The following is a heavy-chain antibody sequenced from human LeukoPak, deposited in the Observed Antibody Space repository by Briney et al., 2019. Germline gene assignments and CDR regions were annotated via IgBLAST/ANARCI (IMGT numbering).Heavy chain of an antibody. CDR1: GYTFTSYY. CDR2: INPSGGST. Sequence: ASVKVSCKASGYTFTSYYMHWVRQAPGQGLEWMGIINPSGGSTSYAQKFQGRVTMTRDTSTSTVYMELSSLRSEDTAVYDCARDWSCSTSCYLLNAFDIWGQGTMVTVSS. CDR3: ARDWSCSTSCYLLNAFDI. V-gene: IGHV1-46*03. J-gene: IGHJ3*02. D-gene: IGHD2-2*01.